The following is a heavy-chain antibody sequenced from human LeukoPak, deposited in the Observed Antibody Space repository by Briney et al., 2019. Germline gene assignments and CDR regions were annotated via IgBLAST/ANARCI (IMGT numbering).Heavy chain of an antibody. CDR1: GVSISSGDYY. V-gene: IGHV4-39*01. Sequence: SETLSLTCIVSGVSISSGDYYWGWIRQPPGKGLEWIGSIYYSGRTYYNTPLKSRVTISEDTSMNQFSLKLSFVTAADTAVYYCARGYYGSGSHCCHMDVWGRGTTITVS. J-gene: IGHJ6*03. CDR2: IYYSGRT. D-gene: IGHD3-10*01. CDR3: ARGYYGSGSHCCHMDV.